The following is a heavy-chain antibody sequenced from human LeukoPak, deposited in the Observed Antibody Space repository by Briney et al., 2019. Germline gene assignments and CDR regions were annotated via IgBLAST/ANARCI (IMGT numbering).Heavy chain of an antibody. CDR3: AREDSSAWNRLEY. CDR2: INSGSSYM. D-gene: IGHD6-19*01. V-gene: IGHV3-21*01. Sequence: GGSLRLSCAASGFTFSSYNMNWVRQAPGKGLEWVSSINSGSSYMYYADSVKGRFTISRDNAENSLFLQMNSLRAEDTAVYYCAREDSSAWNRLEYWGQGTLVTVSS. CDR1: GFTFSSYN. J-gene: IGHJ4*02.